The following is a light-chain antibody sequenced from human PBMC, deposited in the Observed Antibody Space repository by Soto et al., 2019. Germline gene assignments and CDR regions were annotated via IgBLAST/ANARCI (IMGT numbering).Light chain of an antibody. V-gene: IGKV3D-20*02. J-gene: IGKJ1*01. CDR3: QQRSKWPET. CDR1: QSVSSTY. Sequence: ERVLTQSPGTLSLTPGETATLSCRASQSVSSTYLAWYQQKPGQAPRLLIYAASSRATGIPDRFSGSGSGTDFTLTISSLQSEDFAVYNCQQRSKWPETFGQGTKVDI. CDR2: AAS.